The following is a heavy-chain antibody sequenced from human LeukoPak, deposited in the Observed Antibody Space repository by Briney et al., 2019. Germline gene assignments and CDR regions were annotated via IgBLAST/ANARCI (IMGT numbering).Heavy chain of an antibody. D-gene: IGHD3-10*01. CDR3: AREYQDSGTYLYGMDV. Sequence: PGRSLRLSCAASGFTVSSFYMNWVRQAPGRGLEWVSLINTGGTTYYADSVKGRFTISRDNSKNTLYLQMNSLRAEDTAVYYCAREYQDSGTYLYGMDVWGQGTTVTVSS. J-gene: IGHJ6*02. V-gene: IGHV3-53*01. CDR1: GFTVSSFY. CDR2: INTGGTT.